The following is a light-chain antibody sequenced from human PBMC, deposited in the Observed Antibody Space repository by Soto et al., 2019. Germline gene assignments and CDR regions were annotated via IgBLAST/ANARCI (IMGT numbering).Light chain of an antibody. CDR1: SSDVGSYNP. Sequence: QSVLTQPASGTGSPGQSITISCTGISSDVGSYNPVSWYQQHPGKASKLMIYEVSKRPSGVSNRFSGSKSGITASLTISGLQAEDEADYYCCSYAGSSTYVFGTGTKVTVL. V-gene: IGLV2-23*02. CDR3: CSYAGSSTYV. J-gene: IGLJ1*01. CDR2: EVS.